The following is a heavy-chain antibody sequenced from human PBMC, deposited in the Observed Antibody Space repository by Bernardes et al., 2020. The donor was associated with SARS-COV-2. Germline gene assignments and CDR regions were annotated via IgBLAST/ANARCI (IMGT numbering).Heavy chain of an antibody. Sequence: SETLSLTCDVSGDSLNEFFWTWIRQSPGKGLEWIGEIFDGRTTKYNLSLKSRVTIALDRSKTRLSLTLNSVTAADTAVYFCARGRRPAGYIGRRVPEVIYHPYYAMDVWGQGTTVLVSS. CDR1: GDSLNEFF. D-gene: IGHD3-10*01. V-gene: IGHV4-34*01. CDR2: IFDGRTT. J-gene: IGHJ6*02. CDR3: ARGRRPAGYIGRRVPEVIYHPYYAMDV.